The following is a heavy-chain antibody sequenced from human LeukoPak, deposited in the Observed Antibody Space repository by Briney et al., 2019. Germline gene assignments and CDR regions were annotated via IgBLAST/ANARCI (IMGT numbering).Heavy chain of an antibody. CDR2: ISSSSSYI. Sequence: PGGSLRLSCAASGFTFSSFSMNWVREAPGKGVVWVSSISSSSSYIYYADSVKGQFTISRDNAKNSLYLQMNSLRAEDTAVYYCAREALVVVAATMGENGFDIWGQGTMVTVSS. CDR3: AREALVVVAATMGENGFDI. V-gene: IGHV3-21*01. J-gene: IGHJ3*02. D-gene: IGHD2-15*01. CDR1: GFTFSSFS.